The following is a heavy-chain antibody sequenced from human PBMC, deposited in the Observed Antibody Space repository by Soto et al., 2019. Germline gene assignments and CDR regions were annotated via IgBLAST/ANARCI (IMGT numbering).Heavy chain of an antibody. J-gene: IGHJ6*03. CDR3: AREGNLRLYYYMDV. CDR2: IRSKAYGGTT. V-gene: IGHV3-49*03. Sequence: GGSLRLSCTASGFTFGDYAMSWFRQAPGKGLEWVGFIRSKAYGGTTEYAASVKGRFTISRDDSKNSLYLQMNSLRAEDTAVYYCAREGNLRLYYYMDVWGKGTTVTVSS. D-gene: IGHD3-16*01. CDR1: GFTFGDYA.